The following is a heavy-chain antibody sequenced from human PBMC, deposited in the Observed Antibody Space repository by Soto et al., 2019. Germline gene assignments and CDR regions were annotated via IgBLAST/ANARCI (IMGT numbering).Heavy chain of an antibody. D-gene: IGHD6-19*01. CDR2: IDTYGSAT. V-gene: IGHV3-74*01. J-gene: IGHJ3*02. Sequence: SCAASGFTFSSYWMHWVRQAPGKGLAWVSRIDTYGSATKYADSVEGRFSISKDNAENTLYLQMNNLRADDTAVYYCVRVLKSIGWDNDVFDIWGQGTMVTVSS. CDR1: GFTFSSYW. CDR3: VRVLKSIGWDNDVFDI.